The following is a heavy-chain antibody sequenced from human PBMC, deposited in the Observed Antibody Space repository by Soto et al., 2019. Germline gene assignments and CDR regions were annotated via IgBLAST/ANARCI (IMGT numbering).Heavy chain of an antibody. CDR3: AKEIAGSSVVGPTDY. V-gene: IGHV3-23*01. D-gene: IGHD1-26*01. J-gene: IGHJ4*02. Sequence: EVHLLESGGGLLQPGGSLRLSCAASGFTFSSYAMNWVRQTPGKGLEWVSAISASGGTTYYADSVKGRFTISRDNSKNTLYLQMNSLRAEDTAVYFCAKEIAGSSVVGPTDYWGQGTLVTVSS. CDR1: GFTFSSYA. CDR2: ISASGGTT.